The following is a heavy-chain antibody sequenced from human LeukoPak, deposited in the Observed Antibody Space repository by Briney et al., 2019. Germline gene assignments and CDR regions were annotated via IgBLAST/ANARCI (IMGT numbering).Heavy chain of an antibody. Sequence: PGGSLRLSCAASGFTFSDYYMSWIRQAPGKGLEWVSYISSSGSTIYYADSVKGRFTISRDNAKNSPYLQMNSLRAEDTAVYYCARAYYDSSGPSLYYYYYMDVWGKGTTVTVSS. V-gene: IGHV3-11*04. J-gene: IGHJ6*03. CDR1: GFTFSDYY. D-gene: IGHD3-22*01. CDR3: ARAYYDSSGPSLYYYYYMDV. CDR2: ISSSGSTI.